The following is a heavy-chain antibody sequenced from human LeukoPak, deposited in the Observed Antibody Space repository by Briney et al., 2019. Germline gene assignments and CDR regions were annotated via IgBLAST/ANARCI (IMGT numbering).Heavy chain of an antibody. CDR1: GFTFSSYS. J-gene: IGHJ6*02. CDR2: ISSSSSYI. Sequence: GGSLRLSCAASGFTFSSYSMNWVRQAPGKGLEWVSSISSSSSYIYYADSVKGRFTISRGNAKNSLYLQMNSLRAEDTAVYYCARDRCSGGSCYLNYGMDVWGQGTTVTVSS. V-gene: IGHV3-21*01. D-gene: IGHD2-15*01. CDR3: ARDRCSGGSCYLNYGMDV.